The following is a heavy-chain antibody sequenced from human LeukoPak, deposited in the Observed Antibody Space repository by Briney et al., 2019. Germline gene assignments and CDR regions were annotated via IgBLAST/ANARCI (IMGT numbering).Heavy chain of an antibody. V-gene: IGHV1-69*04. CDR1: GNTFSSYA. CDR3: AREGDVFGPFDS. CDR2: IVPVLEAT. Sequence: SVKVSCRASGNTFSSYAISWVRQAPGKGLEWLGRIVPVLEATKYSQKLEGRVTITADKSTVTAYMEVNGLRPDDTAVYYCAREGDVFGPFDSWGQGTLVTVSS. D-gene: IGHD3-16*01. J-gene: IGHJ4*02.